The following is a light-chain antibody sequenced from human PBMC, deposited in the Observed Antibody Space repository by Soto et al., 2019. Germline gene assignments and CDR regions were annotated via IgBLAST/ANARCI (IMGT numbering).Light chain of an antibody. CDR2: WAS. Sequence: DIVMTQSPDSLAVSLGERATINYKSSHSILKTSNNKNYLAWYQLKAGQPPRLLIYWASTRESGVPDRFSGSGSGTDFTLTIRSLQAEDVAVYYCQQYFSPLTFGGGTKVEI. CDR3: QQYFSPLT. CDR1: HSILKTSNNKNY. J-gene: IGKJ4*01. V-gene: IGKV4-1*01.